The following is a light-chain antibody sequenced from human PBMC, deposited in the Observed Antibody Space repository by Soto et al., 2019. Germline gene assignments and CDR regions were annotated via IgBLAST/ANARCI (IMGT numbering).Light chain of an antibody. Sequence: EIVLTQSPGTLSLSPGERATLSCRASQSVSSSYLAWYQQKPGQAPRLLIYGASSRATGIPDRFSGSGSGTEFTLTINSLQSEDFAVYYCQQYNNWLRTFGQGTKVDIK. CDR2: GAS. J-gene: IGKJ1*01. V-gene: IGKV3-20*01. CDR3: QQYNNWLRT. CDR1: QSVSSSY.